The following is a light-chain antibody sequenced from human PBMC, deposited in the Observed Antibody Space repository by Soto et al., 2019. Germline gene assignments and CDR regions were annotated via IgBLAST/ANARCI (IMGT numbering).Light chain of an antibody. CDR2: GAS. CDR1: QSVTSSY. Sequence: EIVLTQSPGTLSLSPGERATLSCRASQSVTSSYLAWYQQKPGQAPRLLIYGASSRATGIPYRFSGSGSETDFTLTITRLEPEDFAVYYCQQYGSSPRTFGQGTKVEIK. CDR3: QQYGSSPRT. V-gene: IGKV3-20*01. J-gene: IGKJ1*01.